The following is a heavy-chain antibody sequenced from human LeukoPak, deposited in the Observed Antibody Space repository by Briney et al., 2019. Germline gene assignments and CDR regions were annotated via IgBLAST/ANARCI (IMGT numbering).Heavy chain of an antibody. J-gene: IGHJ4*02. D-gene: IGHD6-13*01. Sequence: GGSLRLSCAASGFTFSSHAMSWVRQAPGKGLEWVSAITSGSGSSVYYTDSLKGRFTISRDNSKNTLYLQMNSLRAEDTALYYCARHGSWSFDYWGQGTLVTVSA. CDR2: ITSGSGSSV. CDR3: ARHGSWSFDY. CDR1: GFTFSSHA. V-gene: IGHV3-23*01.